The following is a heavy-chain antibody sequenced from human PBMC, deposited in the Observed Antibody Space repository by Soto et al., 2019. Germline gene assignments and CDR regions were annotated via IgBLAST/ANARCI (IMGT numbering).Heavy chain of an antibody. CDR2: ISYDGSDK. D-gene: IGHD3-3*01. CDR3: ATMERLFDY. J-gene: IGHJ4*02. V-gene: IGHV3-30*03. CDR1: GFTFDDYG. Sequence: GGSLRLSCAASGFTFDDYGLSWVRQAPGTGLEWVAVISYDGSDKYYADSVKGRFTISRDNSKNRLYLQMNSLRAEDTAVYYCATMERLFDYWGQGTLVTVSS.